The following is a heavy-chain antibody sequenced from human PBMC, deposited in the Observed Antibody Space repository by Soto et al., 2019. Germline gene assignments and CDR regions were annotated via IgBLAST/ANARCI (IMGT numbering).Heavy chain of an antibody. D-gene: IGHD2-2*01. CDR2: ISSSTSYV. J-gene: IGHJ5*01. CDR3: ARDPSEGRVGNWFES. Sequence: SLGLSSAASGFTFSRYVMNWLRQAPGKGLEWVASISSSTSYVYYADSVKGRFSTSRDNAKNILYLEMYGLRTEDTAVYYCARDPSEGRVGNWFESWGQGTLVTVSS. V-gene: IGHV3-21*06. CDR1: GFTFSRYV.